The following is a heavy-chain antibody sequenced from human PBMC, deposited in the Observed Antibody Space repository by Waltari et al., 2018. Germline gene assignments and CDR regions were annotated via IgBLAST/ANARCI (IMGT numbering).Heavy chain of an antibody. CDR3: ATGGGSYFGAALDI. CDR1: GGTFSSYA. CDR2: IIPIVGTA. Sequence: QVPLVQSGAEVKKPGSSVKVSCKASGGTFSSYAISWVRPSPGQGLEWMGGIIPIVGTANDAQKFQGRVTITTDESTGTAYMELSSLRSEDTAVYYCATGGGSYFGAALDIWGQGTMVTVSS. J-gene: IGHJ3*02. D-gene: IGHD1-26*01. V-gene: IGHV1-69*05.